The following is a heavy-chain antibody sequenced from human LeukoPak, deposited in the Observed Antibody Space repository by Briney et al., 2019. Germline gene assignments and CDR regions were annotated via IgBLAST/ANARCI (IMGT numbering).Heavy chain of an antibody. CDR1: GFTLSSYG. CDR2: IGSGGTT. J-gene: IGHJ3*02. V-gene: IGHV3-23*01. CDR3: AKVRAPRSAFDI. Sequence: GGSLRVSCVASGFTLSSYGMSWVRQAPGKGLEWVSSIGSGGTTFYADSVKGRFTVSRDNSKNTLFLQVNSLRAEDTGVYFCAKVRAPRSAFDIWGQGTMVTVSS.